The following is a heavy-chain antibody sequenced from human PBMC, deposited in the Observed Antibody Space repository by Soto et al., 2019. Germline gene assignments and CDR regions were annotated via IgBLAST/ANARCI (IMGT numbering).Heavy chain of an antibody. J-gene: IGHJ6*02. CDR1: GFTFSSYA. CDR3: ASAAREYYYYGMDV. V-gene: IGHV3-23*01. CDR2: ISGSGGST. Sequence: EVQLLESGGGLVQPGGSLRLSCAASGFTFSSYAMSWVRQAPGKGLEWVSAISGSGGSTYYADSVKGRFTISRDNSKNTLRLQMNSLRAEDTAVYYCASAAREYYYYGMDVWGQGTTVTVSS.